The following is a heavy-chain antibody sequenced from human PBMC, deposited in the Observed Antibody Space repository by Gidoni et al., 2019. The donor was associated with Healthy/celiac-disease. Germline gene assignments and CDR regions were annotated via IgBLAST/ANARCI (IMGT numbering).Heavy chain of an antibody. J-gene: IGHJ4*02. D-gene: IGHD5-12*01. CDR3: ARDGTVEMATIY. Sequence: QVQLVQSGAEVKKPGAPVKVSCKASGYTFTSYYMHWVRQAPGQGLEWMGIINPSGGSTSYAQKFQGRVTMTRDTSTSTVYMELSSLRSEDTAVYYCARDGTVEMATIYWGQGTLVTVSS. CDR2: INPSGGST. CDR1: GYTFTSYY. V-gene: IGHV1-46*01.